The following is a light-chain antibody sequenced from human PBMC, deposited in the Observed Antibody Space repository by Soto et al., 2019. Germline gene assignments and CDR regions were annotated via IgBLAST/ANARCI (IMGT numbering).Light chain of an antibody. V-gene: IGLV2-11*01. J-gene: IGLJ1*01. CDR2: DVT. Sequence: QSVLTQPRSVSGSPGQSVAISCTGTSSDVGSFNYVSWYQQHPDKAPKLMIYDVTKRPSGVPDRFSSSKSGNTASLTISGLQAEDEADYYCCSYAGSPYVFGTGTKLTVL. CDR3: CSYAGSPYV. CDR1: SSDVGSFNY.